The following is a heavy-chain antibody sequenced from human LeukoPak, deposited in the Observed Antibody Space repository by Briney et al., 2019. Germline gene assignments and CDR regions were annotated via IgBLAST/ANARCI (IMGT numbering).Heavy chain of an antibody. CDR2: IIPIFGTA. D-gene: IGHD6-19*01. CDR1: GGTFSSYA. J-gene: IGHJ3*02. Sequence: GASVKVPCKASGGTFSSYAISWVRQAPGQGLEWMGGIIPIFGTANYAQKFQGRVTITADEPTSTAYMELSSLRSEDTAVYYCARDPAGSSGYSSGWYIPARDAFDIWGQGTMVTVSS. V-gene: IGHV1-69*13. CDR3: ARDPAGSSGYSSGWYIPARDAFDI.